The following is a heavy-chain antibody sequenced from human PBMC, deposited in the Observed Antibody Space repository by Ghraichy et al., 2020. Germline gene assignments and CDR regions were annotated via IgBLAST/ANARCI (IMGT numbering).Heavy chain of an antibody. J-gene: IGHJ4*02. CDR3: ARVLFSGSYYYFDY. D-gene: IGHD1-26*01. V-gene: IGHV4-4*07. CDR1: GGSISSYY. CDR2: IYTSGST. Sequence: SETLSLTCTVSGGSISSYYWSWIRQPAGKGLEWIGRIYTSGSTNYNPSLKSRVTMSVDTSKNQFSLKLSSVTAADTAVYYCARVLFSGSYYYFDYWGQGTLVTVSS.